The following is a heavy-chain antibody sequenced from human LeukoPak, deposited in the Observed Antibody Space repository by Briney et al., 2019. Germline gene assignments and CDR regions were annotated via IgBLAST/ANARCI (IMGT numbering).Heavy chain of an antibody. D-gene: IGHD3-22*01. CDR2: INSDGSST. Sequence: GGSLRLSCAASGCTFSSYWMHWVRQAPGKGLVWVSRINSDGSSTSYADSVKGRFTISRDNAKNTLYLQMNSLRAEDTAVYYCAMGPYYYDGSGYYYWGQGTLVTVSS. CDR3: AMGPYYYDGSGYYY. CDR1: GCTFSSYW. V-gene: IGHV3-74*01. J-gene: IGHJ4*02.